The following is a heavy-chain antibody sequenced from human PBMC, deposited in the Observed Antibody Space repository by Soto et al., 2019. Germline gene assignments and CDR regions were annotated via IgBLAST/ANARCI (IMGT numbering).Heavy chain of an antibody. V-gene: IGHV3-23*01. D-gene: IGHD3-10*01. CDR1: GFTFSSYA. CDR3: TKVIRITMVRGVIQPDY. J-gene: IGHJ4*02. Sequence: GGSLRLSCAASGFTFSSYAMSWVRQAPGKGLEWVSAISGSRGSTYYADSVKGRFTISRDNSKNTLYPQMNSLRAEDTAVYYCTKVIRITMVRGVIQPDYWGQGTLVTVSS. CDR2: ISGSRGST.